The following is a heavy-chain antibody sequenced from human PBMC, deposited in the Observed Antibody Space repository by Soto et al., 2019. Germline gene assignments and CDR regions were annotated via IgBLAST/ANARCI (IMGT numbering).Heavy chain of an antibody. J-gene: IGHJ3*02. CDR3: AKDKRLPHDVFDI. D-gene: IGHD6-25*01. CDR1: GYTFNSCA. Sequence: PGGSLRLSCAASGYTFNSCATSWVRQAPGKGLEWVAAISSSGDSRYYADSVNGRFTISRDNSKNTLYLQMNSLRAEDSATYYCAKDKRLPHDVFDIWGQGTMVNVSS. V-gene: IGHV3-23*01. CDR2: ISSSGDSR.